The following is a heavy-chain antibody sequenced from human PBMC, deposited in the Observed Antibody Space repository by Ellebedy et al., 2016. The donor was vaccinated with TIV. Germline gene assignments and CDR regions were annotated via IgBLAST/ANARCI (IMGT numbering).Heavy chain of an antibody. Sequence: ASVKVSCKASGYTFTGYYMHWVRQAPGQGLEWMGIINPSGGSTSYAQKFQGRVTMTRDTSTSTVYMELSSLRSEDTAVYYCARREVGYTSGWYPPEKYYFDYWGQGTLVTVSS. D-gene: IGHD6-19*01. CDR3: ARREVGYTSGWYPPEKYYFDY. CDR2: INPSGGST. J-gene: IGHJ4*02. CDR1: GYTFTGYY. V-gene: IGHV1-46*01.